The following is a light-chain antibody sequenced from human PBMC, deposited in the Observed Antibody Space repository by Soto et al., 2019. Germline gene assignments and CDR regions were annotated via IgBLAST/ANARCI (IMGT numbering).Light chain of an antibody. V-gene: IGKV3-20*01. J-gene: IGKJ4*01. CDR3: QHYGSSSLT. CDR2: GAS. Sequence: EIVLTQSPGTLSLSPGERATLSCRASQSVTSSYLAWYQQTPGQAPRLLIYGASSRATGIPDRFSGSGSGTDFTLTISRLEPEDFAVYYCQHYGSSSLTFGGGTKVEIK. CDR1: QSVTSSY.